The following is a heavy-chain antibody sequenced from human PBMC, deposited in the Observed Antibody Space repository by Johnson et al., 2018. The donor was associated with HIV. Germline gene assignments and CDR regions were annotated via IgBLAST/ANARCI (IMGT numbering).Heavy chain of an antibody. J-gene: IGHJ3*02. D-gene: IGHD2-15*01. CDR3: ATRYYHPYSKEIAAFDI. V-gene: IGHV3-23*04. CDR2: ISGDDGEP. Sequence: VQLVESGGGLVQPGGSLRLSCAASGFTFSSYAMTWVRQAPGKGLEWICAISGDDGEPFYADSVKGRFPISRDNSKNTLYLQMNSLRAEATAVYYCATRYYHPYSKEIAAFDIWGQGTMVTVSS. CDR1: GFTFSSYA.